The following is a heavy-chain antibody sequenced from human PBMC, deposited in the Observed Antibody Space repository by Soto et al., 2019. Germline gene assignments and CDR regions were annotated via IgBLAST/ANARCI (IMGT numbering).Heavy chain of an antibody. D-gene: IGHD3-16*01. V-gene: IGHV4-59*08. J-gene: IGHJ5*02. Sequence: SETLSLTCTVSGGSISSYYWSWIRQPPGKRLEWIGYIYYSGSTNYNPSLKSRVTISVDTSKNQFSLKLSSVTAADTAVYYCARNVLDWFDPWGQGTLVTVSS. CDR3: ARNVLDWFDP. CDR2: IYYSGST. CDR1: GGSISSYY.